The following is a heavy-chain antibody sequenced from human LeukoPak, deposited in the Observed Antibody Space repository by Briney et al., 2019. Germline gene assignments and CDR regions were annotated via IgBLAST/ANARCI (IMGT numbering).Heavy chain of an antibody. CDR3: ARRNDFGI. J-gene: IGHJ3*02. V-gene: IGHV4-59*08. CDR2: IYYSGST. Sequence: SETLSLTCTVSGGSISGDHWNWLRQPPGKGLEWIGYIYYSGSTNYNPSLKSRVTISIDTSKNQFSLKLTSVTAADTAVYYCARRNDFGIWGQGTMVTVSS. CDR1: GGSISGDH.